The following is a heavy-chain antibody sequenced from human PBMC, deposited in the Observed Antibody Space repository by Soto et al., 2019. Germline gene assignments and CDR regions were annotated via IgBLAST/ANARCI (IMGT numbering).Heavy chain of an antibody. Sequence: QVQLVQSGAEVKKPGSSVKVSCKASGGTFSSYAISWVRQAPGQGLEWMGGIIPLFGRANYAQKFQGRVTITAAASTSTAYMEVSSLRSEDTGVYYCAQSLGLAAAGPGRFDLWGRGTLVTDSS. V-gene: IGHV1-69*12. J-gene: IGHJ2*01. D-gene: IGHD6-25*01. CDR1: GGTFSSYA. CDR3: AQSLGLAAAGPGRFDL. CDR2: IIPLFGRA.